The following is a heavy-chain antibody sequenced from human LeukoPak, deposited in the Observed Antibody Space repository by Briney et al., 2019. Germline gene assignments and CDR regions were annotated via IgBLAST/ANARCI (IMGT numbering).Heavy chain of an antibody. CDR3: ANNPLR. CDR2: ITGSGGST. D-gene: IGHD2-21*01. Sequence: QTGGSLRLSCAASGFTFSSYAFTWVRQAPGKGLEWASTITGSGGSTYYADSVKGRFSISRDNSNNTLYLQMNSLRAEDTAVYYCANNPLRWGQGTLVTVSS. J-gene: IGHJ4*02. CDR1: GFTFSSYA. V-gene: IGHV3-23*01.